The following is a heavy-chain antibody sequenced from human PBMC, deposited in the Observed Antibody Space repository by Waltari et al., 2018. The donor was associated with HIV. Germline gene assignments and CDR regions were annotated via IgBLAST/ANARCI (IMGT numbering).Heavy chain of an antibody. D-gene: IGHD2-2*01. CDR2: INPISGCT. V-gene: IGHV1-2*02. J-gene: IGHJ5*02. Sequence: QVHLVQSGPEVKKPGASMKVSCKASGYMFTGHYMHWLRQAPGQGLEWMGWINPISGCTNYAQTLQGRVTMTRDASINTVYMELKSLRYDDTAMYYCARESGYQLVRWLDPWGQGTRVTVSS. CDR3: ARESGYQLVRWLDP. CDR1: GYMFTGHY.